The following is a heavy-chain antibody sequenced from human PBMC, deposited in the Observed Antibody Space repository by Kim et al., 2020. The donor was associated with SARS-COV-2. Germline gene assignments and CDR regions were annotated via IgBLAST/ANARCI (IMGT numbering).Heavy chain of an antibody. V-gene: IGHV4-39*01. CDR1: GGSISSSSYY. Sequence: SETLSLTCTVSGGSISSSSYYWGWIRQPPGKGLEWIGSIYYSGSTYYNPSLKSRVTISVDTSKNQFSLKLSSVTAADTAVYYCARDFTVEWGTFDYWGQGTLVTVSS. CDR3: ARDFTVEWGTFDY. J-gene: IGHJ4*02. CDR2: IYYSGST. D-gene: IGHD3-3*01.